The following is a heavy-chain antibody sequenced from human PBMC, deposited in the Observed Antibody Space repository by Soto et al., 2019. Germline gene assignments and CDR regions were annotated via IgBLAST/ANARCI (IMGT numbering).Heavy chain of an antibody. D-gene: IGHD5-18*01. CDR2: IYYSGST. Sequence: PSETLSLTCTVSGGSISSGDYYWSWIRQPPGKGLEWIGYIYYSGSTYYNPSLKSRVTISVDTSKNQFSLKLSSVTAADTAVYYCPSNSYGYTFYDYSGQGTLVTVSS. CDR1: GGSISSGDYY. V-gene: IGHV4-30-4*01. J-gene: IGHJ4*02. CDR3: PSNSYGYTFYDY.